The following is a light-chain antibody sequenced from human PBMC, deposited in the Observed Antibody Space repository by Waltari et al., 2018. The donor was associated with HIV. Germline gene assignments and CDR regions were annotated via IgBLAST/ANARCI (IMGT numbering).Light chain of an antibody. CDR3: CSYVGGYSFDYV. J-gene: IGLJ1*01. Sequence: QSALTQPHSVSGSPGQSVTISCTGTSNDVGASTYVSLSQQHPDKAPNLMIYDVSQRPSGVPDRFSGSKSGNTASLTISGLQAEDEGDYYCCSYVGGYSFDYVFGGGTKVTVL. CDR2: DVS. CDR1: SNDVGASTY. V-gene: IGLV2-11*01.